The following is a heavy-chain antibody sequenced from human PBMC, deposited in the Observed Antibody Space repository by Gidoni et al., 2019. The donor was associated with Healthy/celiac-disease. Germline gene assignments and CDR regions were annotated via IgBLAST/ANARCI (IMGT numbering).Heavy chain of an antibody. J-gene: IGHJ6*02. CDR3: ARLIRPGYSSSFVYYYGMDV. CDR1: GVTFSRYG. V-gene: IGHV3-48*01. D-gene: IGHD6-6*01. CDR2: ISSSSSTI. Sequence: EVQLVESGGGLVQPGGSLRLSCAASGVTFSRYGMNWVRRVPGKGLGWVSYISSSSSTIYYADSVKGRFTISRDNAKNSLYLQMNSLRAEDTAVYYCARLIRPGYSSSFVYYYGMDVWGQGTTVTVSS.